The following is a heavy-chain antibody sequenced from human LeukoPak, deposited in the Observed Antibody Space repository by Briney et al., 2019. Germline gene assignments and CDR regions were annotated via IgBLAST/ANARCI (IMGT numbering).Heavy chain of an antibody. Sequence: PGGSLRLSCAASGFTFSSYGMHWVRQAPGKGLEWVAVISYDGSNKYYADSVKGRFTISRDNSKNTLYLQMNSLRAEDTAVSYCAKIDYGDYEGFVDYWGQGTLVTVSS. CDR3: AKIDYGDYEGFVDY. D-gene: IGHD4-17*01. CDR1: GFTFSSYG. V-gene: IGHV3-30*18. CDR2: ISYDGSNK. J-gene: IGHJ4*02.